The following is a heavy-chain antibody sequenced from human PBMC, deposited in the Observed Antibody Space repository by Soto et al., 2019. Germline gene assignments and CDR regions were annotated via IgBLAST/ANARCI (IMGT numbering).Heavy chain of an antibody. CDR1: GFNFSTFN. Sequence: ESGGGLVKPGGSLRLSCAASGFNFSTFNMNWVRQAPGKGLELVSSITSSSNSIFYADSVKGRFTISRDNAKNSLYLQMNSLRAEDTAVYYCARGAVQAFYYHMTPPYYLDYWGQGTLVTVSS. V-gene: IGHV3-21*01. CDR3: ARGAVQAFYYHMTPPYYLDY. D-gene: IGHD3-22*01. CDR2: ITSSSNSI. J-gene: IGHJ4*02.